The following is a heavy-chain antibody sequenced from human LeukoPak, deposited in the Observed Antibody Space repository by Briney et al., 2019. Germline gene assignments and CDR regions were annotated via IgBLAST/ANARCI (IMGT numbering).Heavy chain of an antibody. V-gene: IGHV3-30*18. J-gene: IGHJ3*02. CDR3: AKRGRKGYSYGSDAFDI. CDR2: ISYDGSNK. Sequence: GSLRLSCAASGFTFSSYGMHWVRQAPGKGLEWVAVISYDGSNKYYADSVKGRFTISRDNSKNTLYLQMNSLRAEDTAVYYCAKRGRKGYSYGSDAFDIWGQGTMVTASS. D-gene: IGHD5-18*01. CDR1: GFTFSSYG.